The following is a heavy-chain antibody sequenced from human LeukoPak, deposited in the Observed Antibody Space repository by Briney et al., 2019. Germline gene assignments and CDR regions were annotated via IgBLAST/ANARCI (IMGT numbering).Heavy chain of an antibody. CDR2: IYTSGST. Sequence: SETLSLTCTVSGGSISSYYWSWIRQPAGKGLEWIGRIYTSGSTNYNPSLKSRVTISVDTSKNHFSLNLISVAAADTAIYYCARQPSGTAAFDIRGQGTMVTVSS. CDR3: ARQPSGTAAFDI. D-gene: IGHD1/OR15-1a*01. V-gene: IGHV4-4*07. J-gene: IGHJ3*02. CDR1: GGSISSYY.